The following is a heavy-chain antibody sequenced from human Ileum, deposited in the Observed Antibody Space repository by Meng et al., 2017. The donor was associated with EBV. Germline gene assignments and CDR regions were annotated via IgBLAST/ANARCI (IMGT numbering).Heavy chain of an antibody. Sequence: EVQLVESGGTLVQPGGSLRLSWAASGFTFSSYWMHWVRQAPGKGLVWVSRINSDGSNTNYADSVKGRFTISRDNAKNTLYLQMNSLRAEDTAMYYCAISITVTTDYWGQGTLVTVSS. CDR3: AISITVTTDY. J-gene: IGHJ4*02. CDR2: INSDGSNT. CDR1: GFTFSSYW. V-gene: IGHV3-74*01. D-gene: IGHD4-17*01.